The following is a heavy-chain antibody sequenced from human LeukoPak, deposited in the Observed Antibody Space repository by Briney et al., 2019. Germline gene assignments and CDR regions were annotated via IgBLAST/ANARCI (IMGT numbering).Heavy chain of an antibody. V-gene: IGHV3-23*01. CDR2: ISGSGGST. D-gene: IGHD6-13*01. CDR1: GFTFSSYA. CDR3: AKAAAGPYYYGMDV. J-gene: IGHJ6*02. Sequence: GGSLRLSCAASGFTFSSYAMSWVRQAPGKGLEWVSAISGSGGSTYYADSVKGRFTISRDNSKNTLYLQMDSLRAEDTAVYYCAKAAAGPYYYGMDVWGQGTTVTVSS.